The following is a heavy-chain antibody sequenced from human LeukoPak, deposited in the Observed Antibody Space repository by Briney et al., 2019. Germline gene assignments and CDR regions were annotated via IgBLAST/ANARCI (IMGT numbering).Heavy chain of an antibody. J-gene: IGHJ4*02. CDR2: FYSGGST. V-gene: IGHV3-53*01. CDR1: GFTVSRNH. CDR3: ARVPEGSGSYGSD. D-gene: IGHD5-18*01. Sequence: GGSPRLSCAASGFTVSRNHMSWVRQAPGKGLEWVSVFYSGGSTYYADSVKGRFTVSRDNSKNTLYLQMNSLRAEDTAVYYCARVPEGSGSYGSDWGQGTLVTVSS.